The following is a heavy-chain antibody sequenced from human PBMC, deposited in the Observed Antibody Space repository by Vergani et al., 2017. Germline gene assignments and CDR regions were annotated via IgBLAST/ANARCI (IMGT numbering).Heavy chain of an antibody. CDR2: IRSKAYGQAT. D-gene: IGHD3-10*01. CDR1: GFIFGYYA. CDR3: VRDQVTMLRRSDALDI. J-gene: IGHJ3*02. Sequence: EGQLVESGGDLVQPGRSLRLSCTASGFIFGYYAMDWFRQAPGQGLEGVGGIRSKAYGQATIYGASVKGRFTISRDESKSIAYLQMNNLQTEDTAMYYCVRDQVTMLRRSDALDIWGQGTMVTVSS. V-gene: IGHV3-49*03.